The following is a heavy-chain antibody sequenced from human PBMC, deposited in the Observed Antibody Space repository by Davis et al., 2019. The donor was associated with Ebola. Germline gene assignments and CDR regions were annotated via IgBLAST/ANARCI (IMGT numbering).Heavy chain of an antibody. CDR2: INHSGST. V-gene: IGHV4-34*01. D-gene: IGHD2-21*01. Sequence: MPSETLSLTCAVYGGSFSGYYWSWIRQPPGKGLEWIGEINHSGSTNYNPSLKSRVTISVDTSKNQFSLKLSSVTAADTAVYYCARARVGISYWFDPWGQGTLVTVSS. J-gene: IGHJ5*02. CDR3: ARARVGISYWFDP. CDR1: GGSFSGYY.